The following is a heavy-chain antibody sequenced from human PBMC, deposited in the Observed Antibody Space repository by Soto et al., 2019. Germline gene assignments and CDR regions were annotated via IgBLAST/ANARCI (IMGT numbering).Heavy chain of an antibody. CDR3: ASGHIAAAALIFDY. D-gene: IGHD6-13*01. CDR1: GGSISSSNW. J-gene: IGHJ4*02. Sequence: QVQLQESGPGLVKPSGTLSLTCAVSGGSISSSNWWSWVRQPPGKGLEWIGEIYHSGSTSYNPSLKSRVSISVDKSKSQFSLKLSSVTAADTAVYYCASGHIAAAALIFDYWGQGILVTVSS. V-gene: IGHV4-4*02. CDR2: IYHSGST.